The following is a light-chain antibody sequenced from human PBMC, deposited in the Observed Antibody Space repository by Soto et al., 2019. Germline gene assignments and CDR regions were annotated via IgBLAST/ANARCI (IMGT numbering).Light chain of an antibody. CDR2: SAS. V-gene: IGKV1-6*01. Sequence: IQMTQSPSSLSASVGDRVTITRRASQAIRNDLGWYQQKPGKVPKLLIYSASTLQSGVPSRFSGSGSGTDFTLTISSLQPEDFATYYCLQDYIYPYTFGQGTKLEIK. J-gene: IGKJ2*01. CDR3: LQDYIYPYT. CDR1: QAIRND.